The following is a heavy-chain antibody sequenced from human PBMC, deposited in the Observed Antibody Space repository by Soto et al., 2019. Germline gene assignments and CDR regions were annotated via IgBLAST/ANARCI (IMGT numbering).Heavy chain of an antibody. Sequence: QVQLQESGPGLVKPSGTLSLTCAVSSGSISSSNWWSWVRQPPGKGLEWIGEIYHSGSTNYNPSLNSRVTISVDKSKTQCSLKLGSVTAADTAVYYCARDLTPYGSGSDGNWFDPWGQGTLVTVSS. CDR3: ARDLTPYGSGSDGNWFDP. J-gene: IGHJ5*02. D-gene: IGHD3-10*01. CDR2: IYHSGST. CDR1: SGSISSSNW. V-gene: IGHV4-4*02.